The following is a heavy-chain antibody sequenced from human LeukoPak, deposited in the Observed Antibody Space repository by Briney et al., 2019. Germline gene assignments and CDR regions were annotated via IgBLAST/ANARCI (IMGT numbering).Heavy chain of an antibody. D-gene: IGHD3-22*01. J-gene: IGHJ4*02. CDR2: IYYSGST. V-gene: IGHV4-39*01. CDR3: ARLQYYYDSNGYYSLYYFDY. Sequence: SETLSLTCTVSGDSISSSSYYWGWIRQPPGKGLEWIGNIYYSGSTYYNPSLRSRLTISLDTSKNQFSLTLSSVTAADTAVYYYARLQYYYDSNGYYSLYYFDYWGQGTVVTVSS. CDR1: GDSISSSSYY.